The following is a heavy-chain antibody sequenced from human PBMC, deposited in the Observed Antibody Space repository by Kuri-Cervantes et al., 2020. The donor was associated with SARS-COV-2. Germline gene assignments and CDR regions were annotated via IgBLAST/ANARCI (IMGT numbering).Heavy chain of an antibody. D-gene: IGHD2/OR15-2a*01. CDR3: ASVSTRGVSLD. Sequence: GGSLRLSCAASRFTFNKYDLIWVRQAPGKGLEWVSSISTSGGDTNYANSLKGRFTISRDNSKNTLYLQMNSLRVEDTAVYYCASVSTRGVSLDWGQGTLVTVSS. J-gene: IGHJ4*02. V-gene: IGHV3-23*01. CDR1: RFTFNKYD. CDR2: ISTSGGDT.